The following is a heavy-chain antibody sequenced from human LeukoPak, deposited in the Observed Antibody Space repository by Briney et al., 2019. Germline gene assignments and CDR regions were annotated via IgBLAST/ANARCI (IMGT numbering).Heavy chain of an antibody. Sequence: GGSLRLSCAAPGFTFSSYEMNWVRQAPGKGLEWVSYISSSGNTMYYADSVKGRFTISRDNAKNSLYLQMNSLRAEDTAVYYCVRDRTMVIDYWGQGTLVTVSS. J-gene: IGHJ4*02. V-gene: IGHV3-48*03. CDR1: GFTFSSYE. CDR3: VRDRTMVIDY. D-gene: IGHD3-10*01. CDR2: ISSSGNTM.